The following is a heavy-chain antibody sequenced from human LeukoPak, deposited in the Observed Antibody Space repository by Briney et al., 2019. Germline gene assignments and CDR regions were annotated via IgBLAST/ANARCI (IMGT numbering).Heavy chain of an antibody. CDR3: ARTILTGYSKANLNYFDY. D-gene: IGHD3-9*01. Sequence: GASVKVSCKASGYTFTSYDINWVRQAPGQGLEWMGWISAYNGNTNYAQKLQGRVTMTTDTSTSTAYMELRSLRSDDTAVYYCARTILTGYSKANLNYFDYWGQGTLVTVSS. CDR1: GYTFTSYD. CDR2: ISAYNGNT. V-gene: IGHV1-18*01. J-gene: IGHJ4*02.